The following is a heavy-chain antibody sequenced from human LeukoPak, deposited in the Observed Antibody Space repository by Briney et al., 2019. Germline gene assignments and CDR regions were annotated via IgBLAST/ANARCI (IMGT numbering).Heavy chain of an antibody. CDR2: IYYSGST. D-gene: IGHD6-19*01. CDR1: GGSISSGDYY. J-gene: IGHJ4*02. CDR3: ASGYSSGWYYFDY. V-gene: IGHV4-30-4*01. Sequence: SQTLSLTCTVSGGSISSGDYYWSWIRQPPGKGLEWIGYIYYSGSTYYNPSLKSRVTISVDTSKNQFSLKLSSVTAADTAVYYCASGYSSGWYYFDYWGQGTLVTVSS.